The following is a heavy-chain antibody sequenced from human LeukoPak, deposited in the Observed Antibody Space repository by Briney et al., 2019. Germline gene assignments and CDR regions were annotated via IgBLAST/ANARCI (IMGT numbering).Heavy chain of an antibody. J-gene: IGHJ4*02. Sequence: GASLRPSCAASGFTFSSYAMSWVRQAPGKGLEWVSTISGGGGGTYYADSVKGRFTISRDNSKNTLYLQMNSLRAEDTAVYYCAKRPNYGGNSGSYFDYWGQGTLVTVSS. CDR2: ISGGGGGT. CDR1: GFTFSSYA. D-gene: IGHD4-23*01. V-gene: IGHV3-23*01. CDR3: AKRPNYGGNSGSYFDY.